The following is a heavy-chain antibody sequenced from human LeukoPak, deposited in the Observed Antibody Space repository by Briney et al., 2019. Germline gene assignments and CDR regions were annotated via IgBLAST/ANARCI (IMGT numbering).Heavy chain of an antibody. J-gene: IGHJ4*02. D-gene: IGHD6-19*01. CDR3: ARGASLYSSGWYYAY. V-gene: IGHV3-66*02. CDR2: IYSGGST. Sequence: GWSLRLSCAASGFTVNNNYMSWVRQAPGKGLEWVSVIYSGGSTYYADSVKGRFTISRDNSKNTLYLQMNSLRAEDTAVYYCARGASLYSSGWYYAYWGQGTLVTVSS. CDR1: GFTVNNNY.